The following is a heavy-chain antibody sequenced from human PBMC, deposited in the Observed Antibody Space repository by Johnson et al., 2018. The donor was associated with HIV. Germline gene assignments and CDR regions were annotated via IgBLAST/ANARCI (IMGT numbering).Heavy chain of an antibody. D-gene: IGHD3-3*01. CDR1: GFTFSSYA. CDR3: AKMGTGRSKIQFLEWLPIPHAFDI. V-gene: IGHV3-23*04. CDR2: ISGSGGST. J-gene: IGHJ3*02. Sequence: VQLVESGGGVVRPVGSLRLSCAASGFTFSSYAMSWVRQAPGKGLEWVSAISGSGGSTYYADSVKGRFTISRDNSKNTLYLQMNSLRAEDTAVYYCAKMGTGRSKIQFLEWLPIPHAFDIWGQGTMVTVSS.